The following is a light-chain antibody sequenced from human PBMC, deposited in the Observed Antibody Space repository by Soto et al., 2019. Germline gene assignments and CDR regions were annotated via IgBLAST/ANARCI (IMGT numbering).Light chain of an antibody. J-gene: IGKJ1*01. V-gene: IGKV3-15*01. CDR2: GAS. CDR1: QSVSNN. CDR3: QQYNKWLQT. Sequence: EVVTTQSPATLSVSPGERATLSWRASQSVSNNLAWYQQRPGQAPRLLIYGASSRATGIPARFSGSGSGTHFTLTITSLQPEDVAVYYCQQYNKWLQTFGQGTKVDI.